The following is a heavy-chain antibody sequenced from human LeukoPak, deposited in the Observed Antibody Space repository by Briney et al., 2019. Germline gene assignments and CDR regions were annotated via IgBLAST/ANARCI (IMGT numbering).Heavy chain of an antibody. J-gene: IGHJ4*02. V-gene: IGHV3-23*01. CDR2: IYGGGSNT. CDR1: GFSFSSYA. CDR3: AKRITEAVGIYFDS. D-gene: IGHD6-19*01. Sequence: GGSLRLSCVGSGFSFSSYAMTWVRQAPGKGLEWVSTIYGGGSNTFYADSVKGRFTISRDDSKNMQFLQMNGLRPEDTAVYFCAKRITEAVGIYFDSWGQGTLVTVSS.